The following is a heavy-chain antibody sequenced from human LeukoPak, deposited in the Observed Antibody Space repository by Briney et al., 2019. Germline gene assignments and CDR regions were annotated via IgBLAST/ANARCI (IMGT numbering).Heavy chain of an antibody. CDR2: INPNSGGT. V-gene: IGHV1-2*02. Sequence: ASVKVSCKASGYTFTGYYMHWVRQAPGQGLEWMGWINPNSGGTNYAQKFQGRVTMTTDTSTSTAYMELRSLRSDDTAVYYCARLYSYGSFDYWGQGTLVTVSS. CDR1: GYTFTGYY. J-gene: IGHJ4*02. CDR3: ARLYSYGSFDY. D-gene: IGHD5-18*01.